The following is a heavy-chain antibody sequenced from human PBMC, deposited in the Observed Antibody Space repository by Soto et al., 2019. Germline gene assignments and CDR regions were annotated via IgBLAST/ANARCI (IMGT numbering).Heavy chain of an antibody. Sequence: GGSLRLSCAVSGFTFSSYSMNWVRQAPRKGLEWVSSISSSSSYIYYADSVKGRFTISRDNAKNSLYLQMNSLRAEDTAVYYCARGRAAKTTIFGVVITDYYYYGMDVWGQGTTVTVSS. V-gene: IGHV3-21*01. D-gene: IGHD3-3*01. CDR2: ISSSSSYI. J-gene: IGHJ6*02. CDR1: GFTFSSYS. CDR3: ARGRAAKTTIFGVVITDYYYYGMDV.